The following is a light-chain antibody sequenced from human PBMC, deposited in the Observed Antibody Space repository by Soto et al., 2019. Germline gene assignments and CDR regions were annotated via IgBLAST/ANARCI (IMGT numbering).Light chain of an antibody. CDR1: SSDVGGYNL. CDR2: EGS. CDR3: CSFAGNITLFV. J-gene: IGLJ1*01. V-gene: IGLV2-23*01. Sequence: QSVLTQPASVSGSPGQSITISCTGTSSDVGGYNLVSWYQHHPGRAPKLMLYEGSQRPSGVSNRFSGSKSGNTAFLTISGLQAEDEADYYCCSFAGNITLFVLGNGTKVT.